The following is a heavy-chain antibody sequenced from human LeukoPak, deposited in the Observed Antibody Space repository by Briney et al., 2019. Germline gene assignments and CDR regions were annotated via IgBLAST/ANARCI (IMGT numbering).Heavy chain of an antibody. Sequence: SETLSLTCAVYGGSFSGYYWSWISQPPGKGLEWIGEINHSGSTNYNPSLKSRVTISVDTSKNQFSLKLSSVTAADTAVYRGGGARRRAAAAPGCWGKGTLVTSSS. V-gene: IGHV4-34*01. CDR2: INHSGST. J-gene: IGHJ4*02. D-gene: IGHD6-13*01. CDR3: GGARRRAAAAPGC. CDR1: GGSFSGYY.